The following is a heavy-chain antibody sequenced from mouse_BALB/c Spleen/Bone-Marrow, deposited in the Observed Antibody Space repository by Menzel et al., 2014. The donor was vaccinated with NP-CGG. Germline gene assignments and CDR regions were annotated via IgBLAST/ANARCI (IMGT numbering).Heavy chain of an antibody. Sequence: VQLQQSGAELVRPGASVALSCKASGYTFTDYEMHWVKQTPVHGLAWIGAIDPETGGTAYNQKFKGKATLTADKSSSTAYMELRSLTSEDSAVYYCTRSLYGNYVMDFWGQGTSVTVSS. V-gene: IGHV1-15*01. CDR3: TRSLYGNYVMDF. CDR1: GYTFTDYE. J-gene: IGHJ4*01. CDR2: IDPETGGT. D-gene: IGHD2-1*01.